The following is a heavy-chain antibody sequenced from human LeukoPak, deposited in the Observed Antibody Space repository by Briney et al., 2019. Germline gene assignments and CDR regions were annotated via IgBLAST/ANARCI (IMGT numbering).Heavy chain of an antibody. J-gene: IGHJ4*02. CDR3: ARAGYSYGPKNLYYFDY. CDR2: ISSSSTI. D-gene: IGHD5-18*01. Sequence: GGSLRLSCADSGFTFSSYSMNWVRQAPGKGLEWVSYISSSSTIYYADSVKGRFTISRDNAKNSLYLQMNSLRAEDTAVYYCARAGYSYGPKNLYYFDYWGQGTLVTVSS. CDR1: GFTFSSYS. V-gene: IGHV3-48*01.